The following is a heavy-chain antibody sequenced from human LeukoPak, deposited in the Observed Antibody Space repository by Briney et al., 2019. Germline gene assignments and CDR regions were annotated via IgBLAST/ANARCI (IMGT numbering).Heavy chain of an antibody. D-gene: IGHD3-3*01. V-gene: IGHV4-34*01. Sequence: SETLSLTCAVYGGSFSGYYWSWIRRPPGKGLEWIGEINHSGSTNYNPSLKSRVTISVDTSKNQFSLKLSSVTAADTAVYYCARHRPDFWSGYYTYFDYWGQGTLVTVSS. CDR2: INHSGST. CDR1: GGSFSGYY. J-gene: IGHJ4*02. CDR3: ARHRPDFWSGYYTYFDY.